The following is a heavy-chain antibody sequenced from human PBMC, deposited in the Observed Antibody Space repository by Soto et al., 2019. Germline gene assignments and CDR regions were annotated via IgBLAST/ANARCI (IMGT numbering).Heavy chain of an antibody. Sequence: SETLSLTCAVSGGSISSGGYSWGWIRQPPGKGLEWIGTFYYSGSTYYNPSLESRVTISVDTSKNQFSLKVSSVTAADTAMYYCARLGGYCSGTSCYGYYGMDVWGQGTTVTVSS. J-gene: IGHJ6*02. V-gene: IGHV4-39*01. CDR3: ARLGGYCSGTSCYGYYGMDV. CDR1: GGSISSGGYS. CDR2: FYYSGST. D-gene: IGHD2-2*01.